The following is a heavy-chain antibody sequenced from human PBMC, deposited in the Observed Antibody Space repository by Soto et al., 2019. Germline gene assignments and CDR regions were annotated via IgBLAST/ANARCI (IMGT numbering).Heavy chain of an antibody. V-gene: IGHV4-30-2*02. D-gene: IGHD3-10*01. CDR2: IYHSGST. Sequence: TLSLTCAVSGGSISSGGYSWSWIRQPPGKGLEWIGYIYHSGSTYYNPSLKSRVTISVDTSKNQFSLKLSSVTAADTAVYYCATLGITMRRRAFDIWGQGTMATVSS. CDR3: ATLGITMRRRAFDI. CDR1: GGSISSGGYS. J-gene: IGHJ3*02.